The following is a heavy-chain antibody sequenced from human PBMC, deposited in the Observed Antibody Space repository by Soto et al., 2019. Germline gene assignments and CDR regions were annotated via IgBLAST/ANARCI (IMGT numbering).Heavy chain of an antibody. J-gene: IGHJ4*02. CDR3: ARQLLY. CDR1: GGSISSSY. D-gene: IGHD2-2*01. Sequence: SETLSLTCTVSGGSISSSYWSWIRQPPGKGLEWIGYIYDSGSTYYNSSLKSRVTMSVDTSKNQFSLKLSSVTAADTAVYYCARQLLYWGQGTPVTVCS. CDR2: IYDSGST. V-gene: IGHV4-59*08.